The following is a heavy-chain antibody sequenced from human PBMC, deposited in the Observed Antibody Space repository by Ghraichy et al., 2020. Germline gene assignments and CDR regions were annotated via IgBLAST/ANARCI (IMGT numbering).Heavy chain of an antibody. CDR1: GGSVSSGGYY. Sequence: SETLSLTCTVSGGSVSSGGYYWSWIRQHPGKGLEWIGYIYYSGSTYYNPSLKSRVTISVDTSKNQFSLKLSSVTAADTAVYYLARSSSSPRLDYWGQGTLVTVSS. D-gene: IGHD6-6*01. J-gene: IGHJ4*02. CDR2: IYYSGST. V-gene: IGHV4-31*03. CDR3: ARSSSSPRLDY.